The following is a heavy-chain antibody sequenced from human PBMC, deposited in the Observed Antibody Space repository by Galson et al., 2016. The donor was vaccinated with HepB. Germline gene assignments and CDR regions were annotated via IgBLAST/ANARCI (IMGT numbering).Heavy chain of an antibody. CDR2: ISRSGDSR. CDR1: GFTFSNYG. Sequence: SLRLSCAASGFTFSNYGMTWVRQAPGKGLEVVASISRSGDSRDYSDFVKGRFTISRDNSKNTLSLQMNSLRVDDTAVYYCVQGSTAPAVWGKGTTVTVSS. CDR3: VQGSTAPAV. D-gene: IGHD1-26*01. V-gene: IGHV3-23*01. J-gene: IGHJ6*04.